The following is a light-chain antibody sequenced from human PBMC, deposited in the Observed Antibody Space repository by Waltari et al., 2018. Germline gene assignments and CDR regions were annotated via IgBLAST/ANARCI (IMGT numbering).Light chain of an antibody. CDR3: SSYRSGSILV. CDR2: EVS. V-gene: IGLV2-14*01. CDR1: SSDVGGYNY. Sequence: QSALTQPASVSGSPGPSITISCTGTSSDVGGYNYVSWYQQHPGKVPKVMIYEVSNRPSGVSHRFSGSKSGNTASLTISGLQAEDEADYYCSSYRSGSILVFGGGTKVTVL. J-gene: IGLJ2*01.